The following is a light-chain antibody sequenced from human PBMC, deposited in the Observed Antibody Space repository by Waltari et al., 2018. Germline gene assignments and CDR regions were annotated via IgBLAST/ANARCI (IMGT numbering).Light chain of an antibody. CDR1: QSVLYSSNDKNY. Sequence: DIVMTQSPDSLAVSLGERATINCKSSQSVLYSSNDKNYLAWYQQKPGQPPKLLIYWASTRQSGVPDRFSGSGSGTDVTLTISSLQAEDVAVYYCQQYYSKRTFGQGTKVEI. V-gene: IGKV4-1*01. CDR2: WAS. CDR3: QQYYSKRT. J-gene: IGKJ1*01.